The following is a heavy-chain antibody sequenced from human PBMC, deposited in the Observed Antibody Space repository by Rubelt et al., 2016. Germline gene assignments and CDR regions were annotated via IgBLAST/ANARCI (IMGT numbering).Heavy chain of an antibody. D-gene: IGHD6-13*01. J-gene: IGHJ4*02. CDR1: GGSISSSSYY. Sequence: QLQLQESGPGLVKPSETLSLTCTVSGGSISSSSYYWGWIRQPPGKGLEWIGSISYSGSTYYNPSPKSRVTISVDTSKNQFSLKLSSVTAADTAVYYCARYSSSWYYFDYWGQGTLVTVSS. CDR2: ISYSGST. CDR3: ARYSSSWYYFDY. V-gene: IGHV4-39*07.